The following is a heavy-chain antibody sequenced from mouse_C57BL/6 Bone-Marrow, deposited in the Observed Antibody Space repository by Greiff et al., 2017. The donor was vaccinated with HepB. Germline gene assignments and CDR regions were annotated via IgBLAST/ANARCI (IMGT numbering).Heavy chain of an antibody. J-gene: IGHJ2*01. V-gene: IGHV14-4*01. Sequence: EVQLQQSGAELVRPGASVKLSCTASGFNIKDDYMHWVKQRPEQGLEWIGWIDPENGDTEYASKFQGKATITADTSSNTAHLQLSSLTSEDTAVYYCTPYYYGSAWGQGTTLTVSS. CDR2: IDPENGDT. CDR3: TPYYYGSA. D-gene: IGHD1-1*01. CDR1: GFNIKDDY.